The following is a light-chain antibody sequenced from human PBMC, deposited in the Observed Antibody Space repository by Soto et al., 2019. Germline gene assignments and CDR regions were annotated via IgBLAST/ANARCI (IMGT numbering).Light chain of an antibody. Sequence: QSVLTQPPSASGAPGQRVSVSCSGTSSNIGSNAVNWYQQLPGTAPKLLIYGHDQRPSGVPDRFSGSKSGTSASLAISGLQSEDEADYYSAAWDDSLNDYVFGTGTKVTVL. CDR2: GHD. J-gene: IGLJ1*01. CDR3: AAWDDSLNDYV. V-gene: IGLV1-44*01. CDR1: SSNIGSNA.